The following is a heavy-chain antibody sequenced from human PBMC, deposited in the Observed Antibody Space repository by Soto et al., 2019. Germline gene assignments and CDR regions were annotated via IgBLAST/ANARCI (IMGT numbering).Heavy chain of an antibody. D-gene: IGHD2-21*02. CDR2: ISAYNGNT. V-gene: IGHV1-18*01. J-gene: IGHJ3*02. CDR1: GYTFTSYG. Sequence: QVQLVQSGAEVKKPGASVKVSCKASGYTFTSYGISWVRQAPGQGLEWMGWISAYNGNTNYAQKLQGRVTMTTDTITSKAYMELRSLRSDDTAVYYCASVAYCGGDCYSHAFDIWGQGTMVTVSS. CDR3: ASVAYCGGDCYSHAFDI.